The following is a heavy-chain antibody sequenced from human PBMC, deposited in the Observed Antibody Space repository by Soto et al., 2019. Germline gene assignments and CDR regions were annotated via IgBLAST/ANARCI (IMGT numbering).Heavy chain of an antibody. CDR2: IYSGGYT. V-gene: IGHV3-53*01. Sequence: EVQLVESGGGLIQPGGSLRLSCAVSGFTVSNNYMSWVRQAPGKGLEGVSVIYSGGYTAYGDSVKGRFTISRDNSKNTPYLQRKSPGAEAAPLYDGGAHPGGGGYWGQGTLVTVSS. CDR3: GAHPGGGGY. CDR1: GFTVSNNY. D-gene: IGHD3-10*01. J-gene: IGHJ4*02.